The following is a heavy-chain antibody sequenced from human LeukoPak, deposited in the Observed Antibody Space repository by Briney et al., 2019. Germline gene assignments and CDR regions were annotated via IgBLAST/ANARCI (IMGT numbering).Heavy chain of an antibody. CDR2: IGGGGGDT. V-gene: IGHV3-23*01. CDR3: ARRGYSATHFDF. CDR1: GFTFSTYA. Sequence: GGSLRLSCAASGFTFSTYAMNWVRQAPGGGLEWVSTIGGGGGDTYYADSVKGRFTTSRDNSKDTLHLQMNSLRTEDTAVYYCARRGYSATHFDFWGQGTLVTVSS. J-gene: IGHJ4*02. D-gene: IGHD1-26*01.